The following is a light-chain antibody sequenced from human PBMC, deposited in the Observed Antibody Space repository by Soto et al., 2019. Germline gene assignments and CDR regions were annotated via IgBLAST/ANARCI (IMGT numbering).Light chain of an antibody. CDR2: KTS. J-gene: IGKJ1*01. CDR1: QNIGVW. V-gene: IGKV1-5*03. Sequence: IPMTQSPPTLSASVGDRVTIPCRASQNIGVWLAWYQQKPGKVPSLLIYKTSTLEDGVPSRFSGTGSGTDFTLTIYNLQPDDVATYYCQQWSLYSWTFGQGTKVDIK. CDR3: QQWSLYSWT.